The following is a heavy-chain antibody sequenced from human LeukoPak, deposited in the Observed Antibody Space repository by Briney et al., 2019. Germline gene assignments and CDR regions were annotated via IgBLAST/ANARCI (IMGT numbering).Heavy chain of an antibody. CDR2: ISDNGGNT. CDR1: GFTFSIYG. J-gene: IGHJ4*02. Sequence: GTLRLSCAASGFTFSIYGMGWVRQAPGKGLEWVSSISDNGGNTYYADSVKGRFTISRDNSKNTLYLQMNSLRAEDTAVYYCAKDAGRMIVVVTTTYFDYWGQGTLVTVSS. CDR3: AKDAGRMIVVVTTTYFDY. V-gene: IGHV3-23*01. D-gene: IGHD3-22*01.